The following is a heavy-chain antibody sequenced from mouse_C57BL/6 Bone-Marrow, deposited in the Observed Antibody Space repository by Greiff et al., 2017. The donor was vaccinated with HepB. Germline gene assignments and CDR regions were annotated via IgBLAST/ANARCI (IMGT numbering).Heavy chain of an antibody. V-gene: IGHV2-2*01. CDR3: ARGGYYYGRSYWYFDV. D-gene: IGHD1-1*01. J-gene: IGHJ1*03. CDR2: IWSGGST. Sequence: VQLVESGPGLVQPSQSLSITCTVSGFSLTSYGVHWVRQSPGKGLEWLGVIWSGGSTDYNAAFISRLSISKDNSKSQVFFKMNSLQADDTAIYYCARGGYYYGRSYWYFDVWGTGTTVTVSS. CDR1: GFSLTSYG.